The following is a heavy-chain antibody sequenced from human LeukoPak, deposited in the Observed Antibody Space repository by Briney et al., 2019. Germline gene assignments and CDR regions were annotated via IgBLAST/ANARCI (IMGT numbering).Heavy chain of an antibody. V-gene: IGHV1-69*05. J-gene: IGHJ4*02. CDR3: ARGPVGATTLFDY. CDR2: IIPIFGTA. CDR1: GGTFSSYA. D-gene: IGHD1-26*01. Sequence: VASVKVSCKASGGTFSSYAISWVRQAPGQGLEWMGGIIPIFGTANYAQKFQGRVTITTDESTSTAYMELSSLRSEDTAVYYCARGPVGATTLFDYWGQGTLVTVSS.